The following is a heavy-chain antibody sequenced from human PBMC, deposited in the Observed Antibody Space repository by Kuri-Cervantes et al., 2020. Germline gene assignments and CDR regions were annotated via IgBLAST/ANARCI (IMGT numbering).Heavy chain of an antibody. Sequence: SQTLSLTCGVYGASFSSFYWSWIRQPPGKGLEWIGEINHSGNTFYNPSLKSRVTISVDTSKNQFSLKLSSVTAADTAVYYCARASVDDYGDHQPPYNWFDPWGQGTLVTVSS. J-gene: IGHJ5*02. D-gene: IGHD4-17*01. V-gene: IGHV4-34*01. CDR1: GASFSSFY. CDR3: ARASVDDYGDHQPPYNWFDP. CDR2: INHSGNT.